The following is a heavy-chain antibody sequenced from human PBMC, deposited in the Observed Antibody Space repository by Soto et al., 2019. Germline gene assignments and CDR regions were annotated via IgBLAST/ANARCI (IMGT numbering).Heavy chain of an antibody. Sequence: QVQLVESGGGVVQPGRSLRLSCAASGFTFSNYAMHWVRQAPGKGLEWVAVISYDGSNKYYADSVKGRFTISRDNSKNPLYLKMNSLRAEDTAVYYCARRPVTYYFDYWGQGTLVTVSS. J-gene: IGHJ4*02. V-gene: IGHV3-30-3*01. CDR3: ARRPVTYYFDY. CDR1: GFTFSNYA. CDR2: ISYDGSNK. D-gene: IGHD4-17*01.